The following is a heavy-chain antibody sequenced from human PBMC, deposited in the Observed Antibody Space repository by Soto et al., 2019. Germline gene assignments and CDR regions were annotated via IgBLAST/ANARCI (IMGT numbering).Heavy chain of an antibody. CDR2: IYYSGIS. CDR1: GASISSGGYY. V-gene: IGHV4-31*03. Sequence: QVQLLESGPGLVKPSQTLSLICNVSGASISSGGYYWSWIRQRPGGGLEWLGFIYYSGISHYNSSLNSRATISVDTSKNQSSLKLISVTADDTVVYYCARTEWIQLWFDYCGQGALVT. D-gene: IGHD5-18*01. CDR3: ARTEWIQLWFDY. J-gene: IGHJ4*02.